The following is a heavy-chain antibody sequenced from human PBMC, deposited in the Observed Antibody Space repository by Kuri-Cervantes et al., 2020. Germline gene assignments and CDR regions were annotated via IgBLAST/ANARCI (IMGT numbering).Heavy chain of an antibody. V-gene: IGHV3-48*02. D-gene: IGHD3-16*01. Sequence: GGSLRLSCAASGFTLSSYSMNWVRQAPGKGLEWVSYISSSSSTIYYADSVKGRFTISRDNAKNSLYLQMNSLRDEDTAVYYCARGGEWAYYYYYGMDVWGQGTTVTVS. J-gene: IGHJ6*02. CDR3: ARGGEWAYYYYYGMDV. CDR2: ISSSSSTI. CDR1: GFTLSSYS.